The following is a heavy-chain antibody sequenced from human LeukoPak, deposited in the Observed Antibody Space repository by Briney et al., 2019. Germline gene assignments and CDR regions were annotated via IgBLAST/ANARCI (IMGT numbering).Heavy chain of an antibody. CDR3: AKVSGELEYPSGYFDY. D-gene: IGHD1-1*01. J-gene: IGHJ4*02. V-gene: IGHV3-23*01. CDR2: ISGSGFTT. Sequence: GGSLRLSCAASGFTFSSYVMSWVRQAPGKGLEWVSGISGSGFTTYYADSVKARFTISRDNSKNTLYLQMNSLRAEDTAVYYCAKVSGELEYPSGYFDYWGQGTLVTVSS. CDR1: GFTFSSYV.